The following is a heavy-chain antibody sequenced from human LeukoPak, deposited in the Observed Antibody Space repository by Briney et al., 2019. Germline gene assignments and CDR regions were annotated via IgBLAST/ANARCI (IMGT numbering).Heavy chain of an antibody. Sequence: GASVKVSCKASGGTFSSYAISWVRQAPGQGLEWMGGIIPIFGTANYAQKFQGRVTITADKSTSTAYMELSSLRSEDTAMYYCAVSLGSSGYYWGQGTLVTVSS. J-gene: IGHJ4*02. D-gene: IGHD3-22*01. V-gene: IGHV1-69*06. CDR3: AVSLGSSGYY. CDR2: IIPIFGTA. CDR1: GGTFSSYA.